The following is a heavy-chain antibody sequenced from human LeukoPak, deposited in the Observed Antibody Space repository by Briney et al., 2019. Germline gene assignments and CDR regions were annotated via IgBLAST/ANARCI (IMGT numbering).Heavy chain of an antibody. Sequence: SEALSLTCTVSGDSISSTNFYWGWIRQPPGKGLEWIGYIYYSGSTIYNPSLKSRVTISVDTSKNQFSLKLTSVTAADTAVYYCARGEAFDVWGQGTMFVVSS. J-gene: IGHJ3*01. CDR1: GDSISSTNFY. V-gene: IGHV4-61*05. CDR2: IYYSGST. CDR3: ARGEAFDV.